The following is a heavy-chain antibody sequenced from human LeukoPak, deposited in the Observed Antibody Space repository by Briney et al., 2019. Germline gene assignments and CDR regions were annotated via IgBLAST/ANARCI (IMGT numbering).Heavy chain of an antibody. J-gene: IGHJ4*02. CDR1: GFTFDNYA. D-gene: IGHD1-26*01. CDR2: ISSSSSYI. V-gene: IGHV3-21*01. Sequence: GGSLRLSCAASGFTFDNYAMTWVRQAPGKGLEWVSSISSSSSYIYYADSVKGRFTISRDNAKNSLYLQMNSLRAEDTAVYYCARDRGYYFDYWGQGTLVTVSS. CDR3: ARDRGYYFDY.